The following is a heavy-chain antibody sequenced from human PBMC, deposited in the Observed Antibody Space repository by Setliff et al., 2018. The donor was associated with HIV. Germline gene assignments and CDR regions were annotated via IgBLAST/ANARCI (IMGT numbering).Heavy chain of an antibody. CDR2: IYHSGST. Sequence: SETLSLTCTVSGASISSSGYYWGWIRQPPGKGLEWIGSIYHSGSTYDSPSLKSRVTISVDTSKNQFSLKLSSVTAADTAVYYCARGGYDYVWGSYRYPYYYYYMDVWGKGTTVTVSS. CDR3: ARGGYDYVWGSYRYPYYYYYMDV. D-gene: IGHD3-16*02. CDR1: GASISSSGYY. V-gene: IGHV4-39*07. J-gene: IGHJ6*03.